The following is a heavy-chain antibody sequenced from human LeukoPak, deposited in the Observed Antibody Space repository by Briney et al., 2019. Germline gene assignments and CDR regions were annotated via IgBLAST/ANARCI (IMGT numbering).Heavy chain of an antibody. CDR2: IYYSGST. J-gene: IGHJ4*02. V-gene: IGHV4-59*01. D-gene: IGHD5-12*01. CDR1: GGSISSYY. Sequence: PSETLSLTCTVSGGSISSYYWSWIRQPPGKGLEWIGYIYYSGSTNYYPSLKSRVTISVDTSKNQFSLKLSSVTAADTAVYYCASSKEAVDIHYWGQGTLVTVSS. CDR3: ASSKEAVDIHY.